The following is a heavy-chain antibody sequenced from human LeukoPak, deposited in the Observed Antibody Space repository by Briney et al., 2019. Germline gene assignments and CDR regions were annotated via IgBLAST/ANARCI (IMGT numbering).Heavy chain of an antibody. V-gene: IGHV5-51*01. CDR3: ARMGRTIVGGPDY. CDR2: IYAGNTDA. Sequence: GESLKICCQNSGYTFTYYWIGWVRQMPGKGLECVGIIYAGNTDARYGPSFQGQITISVAKSINTAYLQWSSLTASDTAVYYCARMGRTIVGGPDYWGQGTLVTVSS. D-gene: IGHD2/OR15-2a*01. J-gene: IGHJ4*02. CDR1: GYTFTYYW.